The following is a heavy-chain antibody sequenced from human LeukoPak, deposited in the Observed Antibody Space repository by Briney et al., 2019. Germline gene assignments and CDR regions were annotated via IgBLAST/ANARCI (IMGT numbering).Heavy chain of an antibody. V-gene: IGHV5-51*01. D-gene: IGHD5-12*01. Sequence: GESLKISCKGSGYRFPSYWIVWVGQMPGKGLEWMGIIYPGDSDTRYSPSFQGQVTISADKSISTAYLQWSSLKASDTAMYYCARRGYLRGYSGYDRHFDYWGEGTLVTVSS. J-gene: IGHJ4*02. CDR1: GYRFPSYW. CDR2: IYPGDSDT. CDR3: ARRGYLRGYSGYDRHFDY.